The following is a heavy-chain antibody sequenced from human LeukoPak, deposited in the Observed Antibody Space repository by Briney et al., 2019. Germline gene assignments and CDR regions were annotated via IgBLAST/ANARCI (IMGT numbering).Heavy chain of an antibody. V-gene: IGHV3-74*01. Sequence: PGGSLRLSCAASGFTFSTYWMHWVRQAPGKGLLWVSHTNSDGSGTSYVDSVKGRFTISRDDAKNTVYLQMNSLRVEDTAVYYCARDTPGDGIDYWGQGTLVTVSS. J-gene: IGHJ4*02. CDR3: ARDTPGDGIDY. D-gene: IGHD3-10*01. CDR1: GFTFSTYW. CDR2: TNSDGSGT.